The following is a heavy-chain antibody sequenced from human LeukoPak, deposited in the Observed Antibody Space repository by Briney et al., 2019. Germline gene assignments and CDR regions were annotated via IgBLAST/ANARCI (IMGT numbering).Heavy chain of an antibody. J-gene: IGHJ4*02. CDR2: ISGSATGT. V-gene: IGHV3-23*01. CDR3: AKRIGSCNSIICLYFDH. D-gene: IGHD2-2*01. CDR1: GFTFNNYA. Sequence: TGGSLRLSCAASGFTFNNYAMSWVRQAPGKGLEWVSTISGSATGTYYGDSVKGRFTISRDNSKNTLYLQMNSLRAEDTAVYYCAKRIGSCNSIICLYFDHWGQGALVTVSS.